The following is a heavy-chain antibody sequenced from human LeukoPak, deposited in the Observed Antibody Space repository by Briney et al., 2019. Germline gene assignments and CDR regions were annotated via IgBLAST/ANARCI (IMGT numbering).Heavy chain of an antibody. CDR1: GFTFSSYG. J-gene: IGHJ4*02. Sequence: GGSLRLSCAASGFTFSSYGMHWVRQAPGKGLEWVAVISYDGSNKYYADSVKGRFTISRDNSKNTPYLQMNSLRAEDTAVYYCARPPRGYSGYDGTGLDYWGQGTLVTVSS. V-gene: IGHV3-30*03. D-gene: IGHD5-12*01. CDR3: ARPPRGYSGYDGTGLDY. CDR2: ISYDGSNK.